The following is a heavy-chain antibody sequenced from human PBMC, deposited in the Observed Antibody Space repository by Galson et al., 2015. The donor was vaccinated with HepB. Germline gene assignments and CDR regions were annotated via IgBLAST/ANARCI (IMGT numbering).Heavy chain of an antibody. CDR1: GFTFSSYG. CDR3: AKIARTHYEYYDFWSGLPAGAFDI. J-gene: IGHJ3*02. D-gene: IGHD3-3*01. CDR2: ISYDGSNK. V-gene: IGHV3-30*18. Sequence: SLRLSCAASGFTFSSYGMHWVRQAPGKGLEWVAVISYDGSNKYYADSVKGRFTISRDNSKNTLYLQMNSLRAEDTAVYYCAKIARTHYEYYDFWSGLPAGAFDIWGQGTMVTVSS.